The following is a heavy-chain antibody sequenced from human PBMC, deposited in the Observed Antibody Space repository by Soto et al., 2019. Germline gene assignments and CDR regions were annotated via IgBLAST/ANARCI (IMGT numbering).Heavy chain of an antibody. D-gene: IGHD6-19*01. CDR1: GFTFSIYA. J-gene: IGHJ6*02. Sequence: GGSLRLSCAASGFTFSIYAMSWVRQAPGKGLGWVSGISGSGGRTYYADSVKGRFTISRDNSKNTLYLQMNSLRAEDTAVYYCAKSRGGWYGMDVWGQGTTVTVSS. V-gene: IGHV3-23*01. CDR3: AKSRGGWYGMDV. CDR2: ISGSGGRT.